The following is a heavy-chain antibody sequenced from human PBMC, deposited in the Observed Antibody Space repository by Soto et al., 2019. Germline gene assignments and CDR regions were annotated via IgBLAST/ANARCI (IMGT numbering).Heavy chain of an antibody. CDR2: IGRVSTYI. CDR3: ARVTAGSGSYQIDL. D-gene: IGHD3-10*01. Sequence: QLVESGGGLVKPGGSLRLSWVASGFPFSSFSLNWLRQAPGKGLEWVSSIGRVSTYIYDADSVRGRFTVSRDNATNSVYLQMNGLTAEDSGIYYCARVTAGSGSYQIDLWGQGKLGTVSS. V-gene: IGHV3-21*02. J-gene: IGHJ4*02. CDR1: GFPFSSFS.